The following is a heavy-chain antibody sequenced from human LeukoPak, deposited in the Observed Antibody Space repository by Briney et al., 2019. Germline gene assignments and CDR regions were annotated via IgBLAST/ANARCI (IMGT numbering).Heavy chain of an antibody. V-gene: IGHV1-8*01. D-gene: IGHD3-10*01. J-gene: IGHJ4*02. Sequence: GASVKVSCKASGYTFTSYDINWVRQATGQGLEWMGWMSPNSGNTGYAQKFQGRVTMTRNTSISTAYMELSSLRSEDTAVYYCARGNMVRGSWGPEHDYWGQGTLVTVSS. CDR2: MSPNSGNT. CDR3: ARGNMVRGSWGPEHDY. CDR1: GYTFTSYD.